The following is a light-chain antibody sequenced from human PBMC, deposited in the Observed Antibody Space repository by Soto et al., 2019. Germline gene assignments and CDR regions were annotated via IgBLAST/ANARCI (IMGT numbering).Light chain of an antibody. CDR1: QSISDN. CDR3: QQYKSWPPLT. CDR2: GAS. V-gene: IGKV3-15*01. Sequence: DIVMTQSPDILSVSLGERATLSCLASQSISDNLAWYQQRSGQAPRLLIYGASTRATGVPDRFSGSGSGTEFTLTISSLQSDDFAIYYCQQYKSWPPLTFGGGTKVE. J-gene: IGKJ4*01.